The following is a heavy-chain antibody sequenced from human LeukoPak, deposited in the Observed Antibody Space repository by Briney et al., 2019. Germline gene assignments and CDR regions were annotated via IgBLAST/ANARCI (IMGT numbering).Heavy chain of an antibody. Sequence: GGSLRLSCAASEFTFSTYSMNWVRQAPGKGLEWVAVISYDGSNKYYADSVKGRFTISRDNSKNTLYLQMNSLRAEDTAVYYCAKGEFFDYWGQGTLVTVSS. CDR3: AKGEFFDY. CDR2: ISYDGSNK. V-gene: IGHV3-30*18. J-gene: IGHJ4*02. CDR1: EFTFSTYS.